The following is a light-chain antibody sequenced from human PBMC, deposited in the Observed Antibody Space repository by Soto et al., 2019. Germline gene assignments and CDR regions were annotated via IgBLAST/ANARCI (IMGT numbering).Light chain of an antibody. CDR1: QSVSSSH. J-gene: IGKJ1*01. CDR3: QQYGSSPPT. V-gene: IGKV3-20*01. Sequence: ENVSTQSPGTLSLSPGERATLSCRTSQSVSSSHLAWYQQKPGQAPSLLIYGTSSRAPDIPDRFRGSGSGTDFTLTISRLEPEDFAVYYCQQYGSSPPTFGQGTKVDIK. CDR2: GTS.